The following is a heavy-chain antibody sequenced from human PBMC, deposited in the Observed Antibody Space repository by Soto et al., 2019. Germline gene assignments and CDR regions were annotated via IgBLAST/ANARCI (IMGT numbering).Heavy chain of an antibody. D-gene: IGHD3-22*01. Sequence: GGSLRLSCAASGFTFSSYWMSWVRQAPGKGLEWVANIKQDGSGKYYVDSVKGRFTISRDNAKNSLYLQMNSLRAEDTAVYYCAREGPNEAYYYDSSGRETDYWGQGTLVTVSS. CDR3: AREGPNEAYYYDSSGRETDY. V-gene: IGHV3-7*05. CDR2: IKQDGSGK. J-gene: IGHJ4*02. CDR1: GFTFSSYW.